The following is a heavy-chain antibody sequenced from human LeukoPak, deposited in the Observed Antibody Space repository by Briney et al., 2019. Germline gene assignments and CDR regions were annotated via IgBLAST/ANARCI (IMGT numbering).Heavy chain of an antibody. CDR2: ISSSSSYI. J-gene: IGHJ2*01. Sequence: GGSLRLSCAASGFTFSSYSMNWVRQAPGQGLEWVSSISSSSSYIYYADSVKGRFTISRDNAKNSLYLQMDSLRGEDTAVYYCAREDRGGSSLGPWGRGTLVTVSS. D-gene: IGHD2-15*01. V-gene: IGHV3-21*01. CDR3: AREDRGGSSLGP. CDR1: GFTFSSYS.